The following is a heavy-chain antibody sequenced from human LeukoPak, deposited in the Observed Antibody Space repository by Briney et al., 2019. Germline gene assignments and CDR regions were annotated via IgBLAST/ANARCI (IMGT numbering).Heavy chain of an antibody. J-gene: IGHJ4*02. CDR1: GFTFSSYA. V-gene: IGHV3-23*01. D-gene: IGHD3-10*01. Sequence: GGSLRLSCAASGFTFSSYAMSWVRQAPGKGLEWVSTISGSGGSTYYADSVKGRFTISRDNAKNSLYLRMNSLRAEDTALYYCAKGYGSGSYSASFDYWGQGTLVTVSS. CDR2: ISGSGGST. CDR3: AKGYGSGSYSASFDY.